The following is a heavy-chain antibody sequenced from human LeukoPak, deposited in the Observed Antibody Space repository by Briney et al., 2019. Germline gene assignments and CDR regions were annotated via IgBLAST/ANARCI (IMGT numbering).Heavy chain of an antibody. V-gene: IGHV4-59*01. D-gene: IGHD2-2*01. CDR2: IYDSGST. J-gene: IGHJ6*02. CDR1: GGSISSYY. CDR3: ARVGGTNYYYYGMDV. Sequence: SETLSLTCTVSGGSISSYYWSWIRQPPGKGLEWIGYIYDSGSTNYNPSLKSRVTISVDTSKNQFSLKLSSVTAADTAVYYCARVGGTNYYYYGMDVWGRGTTVTVSS.